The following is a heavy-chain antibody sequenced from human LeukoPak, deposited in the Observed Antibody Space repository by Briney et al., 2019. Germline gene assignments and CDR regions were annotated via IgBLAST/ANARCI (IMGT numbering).Heavy chain of an antibody. CDR1: GFTFSNYW. J-gene: IGHJ4*02. CDR3: ARGESWAFDY. Sequence: GGSLRLSCAASGFTFSNYWMSWVRQAPGKGLEWVANIKQDGSEEYYVDSVKGRFTIYRDNAKKSLYLQMTSLRAEDTAEYYCARGESWAFDYWGQGTLVTVSS. CDR2: IKQDGSEE. D-gene: IGHD1-26*01. V-gene: IGHV3-7*05.